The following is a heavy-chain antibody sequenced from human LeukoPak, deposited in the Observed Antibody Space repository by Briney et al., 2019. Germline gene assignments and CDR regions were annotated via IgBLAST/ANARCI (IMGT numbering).Heavy chain of an antibody. CDR2: MNPNSGNT. D-gene: IGHD2-2*01. J-gene: IGHJ5*02. CDR3: AREWHCSSTSCNNWFVP. V-gene: IGHV1-8*01. CDR1: GYTFTSYE. Sequence: ASVRVSYTASGYTFTSYEINWVRQAPGQGLGWMGWMNPNSGNTGYAQTLQGRVTMTRNTSISTAYMELSSLRSEDTAVYYCAREWHCSSTSCNNWFVPWGEGTLVTVSS.